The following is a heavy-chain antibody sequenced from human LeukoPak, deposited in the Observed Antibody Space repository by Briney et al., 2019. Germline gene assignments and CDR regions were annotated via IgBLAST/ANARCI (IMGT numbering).Heavy chain of an antibody. V-gene: IGHV3-13*01. J-gene: IGHJ4*02. D-gene: IGHD5-18*01. Sequence: GGSLRLSCAASGFTFTNYGMHWVRQAIGKGLEWVSGIGTAGDTYYPGSVKGRFTISRENAKNSMYLQMNSLRAEDTAVYYCASDVVYSYGPWGYWGQGTLVTVSS. CDR2: IGTAGDT. CDR1: GFTFTNYG. CDR3: ASDVVYSYGPWGY.